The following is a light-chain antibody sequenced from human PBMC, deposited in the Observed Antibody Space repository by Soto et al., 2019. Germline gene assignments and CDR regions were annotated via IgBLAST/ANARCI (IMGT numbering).Light chain of an antibody. CDR1: NIGSTS. CDR3: QAWDSSTGNVV. CDR2: FDS. Sequence: SYELTQPPSVSWAPGKTARITCGGNNIGSTSVHSYQQTPGQAPVLVIYFDSDRPSGIPERFSGSNSGNTATLTISRVEAGDEADYYCQAWDSSTGNVVFGGGTKRTVL. J-gene: IGLJ2*01. V-gene: IGLV3-21*04.